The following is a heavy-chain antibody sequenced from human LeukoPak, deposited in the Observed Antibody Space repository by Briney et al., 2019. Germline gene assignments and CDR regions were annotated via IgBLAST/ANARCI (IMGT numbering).Heavy chain of an antibody. V-gene: IGHV1-58*02. CDR1: GFTFTSSA. J-gene: IGHJ4*02. Sequence: SVKVSCKASGFTFTSSAMQWVRQARGQRLEWIGWIVVGSGNTNYAQKFQERVTITGDMSTSTAYMELSSLRSEDTAVYYCAADLGEGSSGSDYWGQGTLVTVSS. D-gene: IGHD3-22*01. CDR2: IVVGSGNT. CDR3: AADLGEGSSGSDY.